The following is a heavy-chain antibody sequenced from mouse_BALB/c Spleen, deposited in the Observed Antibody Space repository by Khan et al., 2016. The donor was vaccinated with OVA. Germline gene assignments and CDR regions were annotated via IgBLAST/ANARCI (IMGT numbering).Heavy chain of an antibody. V-gene: IGHV1S132*01. CDR1: GYIFTSYW. J-gene: IGHJ2*01. D-gene: IGHD3-2*02. CDR3: AREEALYPFDH. Sequence: VQLQQSGAELVRPGASVKLSCKTSGYIFTSYWIHWVKQRSGQGLEWIGRIYPGTANTSYNEKFKEKATLTADKSSSTAYMQLSSLKSEDSDVYFCAREEALYPFDHWGQGTTLTVSS. CDR2: IYPGTANT.